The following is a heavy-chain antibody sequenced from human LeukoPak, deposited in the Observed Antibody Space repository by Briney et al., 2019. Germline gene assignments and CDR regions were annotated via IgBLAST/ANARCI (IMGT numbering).Heavy chain of an antibody. CDR3: ARDCGSSSCYLYDAFDI. D-gene: IGHD6-13*01. Sequence: SETLSLTCTVSGGSISSYYWSWIRQPAGKGLEWIGRIYTSGSTNYNPSLKSRVTMSVDTSKNQFSLKLSSVTAADTAVYYCARDCGSSSCYLYDAFDIWGQGTMVTVS. V-gene: IGHV4-4*07. CDR2: IYTSGST. J-gene: IGHJ3*02. CDR1: GGSISSYY.